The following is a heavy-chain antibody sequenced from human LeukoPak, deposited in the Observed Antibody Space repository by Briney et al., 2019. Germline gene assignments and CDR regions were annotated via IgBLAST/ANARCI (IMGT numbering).Heavy chain of an antibody. D-gene: IGHD6-13*01. CDR2: ISDSGGIT. CDR3: AKGSAIRVSGYYYMDV. Sequence: GGSLRLSCAASGFTFSNYAMSWVRQAPGSGLEWVSGISDSGGITYYADSVKGRFTISRDNSKDTLYLQMNSLRAEDTAVFYCAKGSAIRVSGYYYMDVWGKGTTVTVSS. CDR1: GFTFSNYA. J-gene: IGHJ6*03. V-gene: IGHV3-23*01.